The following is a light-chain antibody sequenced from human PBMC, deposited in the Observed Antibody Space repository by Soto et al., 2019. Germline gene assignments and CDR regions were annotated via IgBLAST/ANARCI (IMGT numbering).Light chain of an antibody. V-gene: IGKV1-13*02. Sequence: AIRMTQSPSSLSASVGDRVTITCRASQGIRSDLGWYQQKSGKAPKLLIYDASSLESGVPPRFSGSGSGTEFTLTISSLQPDDVATYYCQQYNSYFQTFGQGTKVEIK. CDR2: DAS. J-gene: IGKJ1*01. CDR1: QGIRSD. CDR3: QQYNSYFQT.